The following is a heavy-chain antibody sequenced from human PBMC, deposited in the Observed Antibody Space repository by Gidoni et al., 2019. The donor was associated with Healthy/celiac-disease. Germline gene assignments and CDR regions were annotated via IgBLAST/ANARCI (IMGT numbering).Heavy chain of an antibody. V-gene: IGHV1-69*01. D-gene: IGHD3-22*01. J-gene: IGHJ3*02. CDR3: ARPGHYYDSSGYYAFDI. CDR2: IIPIFGTA. CDR1: GGTFSSYA. Sequence: QVQLVQSGAEVKKPGSSVKVSCKASGGTFSSYAISWVRQAPGQGLEWMGGIIPIFGTANYAQKFQGRVTITADESTSTAYMELSSLRSEDTAVYYCARPGHYYDSSGYYAFDIWGQGTMVTVSS.